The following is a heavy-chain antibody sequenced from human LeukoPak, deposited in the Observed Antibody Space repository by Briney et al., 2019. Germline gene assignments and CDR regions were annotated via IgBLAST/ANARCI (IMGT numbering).Heavy chain of an antibody. D-gene: IGHD1-26*01. CDR1: GLTFSNFW. V-gene: IGHV3-23*01. Sequence: PGGSLRLSCAASGLTFSNFWMNWVRQAPGKGLEWVSAISGSGGSTYYADSVKGRFTISRDNSKNTLYLQMNSLRAEDTAVYYCAKVAPEVGALDYFDYWGQGTLVTVSS. CDR2: ISGSGGST. J-gene: IGHJ4*02. CDR3: AKVAPEVGALDYFDY.